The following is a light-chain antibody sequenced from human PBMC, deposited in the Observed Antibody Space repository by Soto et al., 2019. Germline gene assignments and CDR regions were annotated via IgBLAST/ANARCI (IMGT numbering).Light chain of an antibody. Sequence: QSVLTQPPSVSAAPGQNVTISCSGTRSNIATNYVSWYQQVPRTAPKLVIFDNNQRPTGIPDRFSASKSGTSATLAITGLQTGDEADYCCRTWDTSLTTGVFGGGTKLTV. CDR1: RSNIATNY. CDR2: DNN. J-gene: IGLJ3*02. V-gene: IGLV1-51*01. CDR3: RTWDTSLTTGV.